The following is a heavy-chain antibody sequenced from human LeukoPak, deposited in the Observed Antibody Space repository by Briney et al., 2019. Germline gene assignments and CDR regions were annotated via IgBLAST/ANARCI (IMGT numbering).Heavy chain of an antibody. V-gene: IGHV4-30-2*01. CDR2: IYHSGST. CDR3: ARDRYNWNYFAFDI. Sequence: SQTLSLTCTVSGGSISSGGYYWSWIRQPPGKGLEWIGYIYHSGSTYYNPSLKSRVTISVDRSKNQFSLKLSSVTAADTAVYYCARDRYNWNYFAFDIWGQGTMVTVSS. D-gene: IGHD1-7*01. CDR1: GGSISSGGYY. J-gene: IGHJ3*02.